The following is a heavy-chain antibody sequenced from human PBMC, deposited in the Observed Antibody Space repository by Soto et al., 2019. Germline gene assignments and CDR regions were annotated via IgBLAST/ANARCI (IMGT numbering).Heavy chain of an antibody. D-gene: IGHD6-19*01. Sequence: QVQLVQSGAEVKKPGASVTVSSKTSGYTFSNYGINWVRQAPGQGLEWMGWISGYNGNTNYAQTVQGRVTMTTDTSTGTVYMELRSLKSDDMAIYYCSRFIMVGGWFDPNYYHGMDVWGQGTTVTLSS. CDR3: SRFIMVGGWFDPNYYHGMDV. CDR2: ISGYNGNT. CDR1: GYTFSNYG. J-gene: IGHJ6*02. V-gene: IGHV1-18*03.